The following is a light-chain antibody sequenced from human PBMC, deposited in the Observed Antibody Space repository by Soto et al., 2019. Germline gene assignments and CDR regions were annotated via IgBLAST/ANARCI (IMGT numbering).Light chain of an antibody. J-gene: IGKJ5*01. CDR3: QQLFDSPIT. CDR1: QDINKN. V-gene: IGKV1-33*01. Sequence: DIKMTQSPSSLSASVGDRLTITCQASQDINKNLIWYQQKPGKAPKLLIYDASDLETGVPSRFSATVSGTEFSLTITSLQPEDFATYYCQQLFDSPITFGQGTRLEIK. CDR2: DAS.